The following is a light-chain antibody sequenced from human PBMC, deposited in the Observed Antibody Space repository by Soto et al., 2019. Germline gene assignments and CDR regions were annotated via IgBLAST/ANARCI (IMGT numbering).Light chain of an antibody. Sequence: IRMNNSPSSLSATVKDRVTITCRASQSISSYLNWYQQKPGKAPKLLIYAASSLETGVPSRFSGSGSGTDFTFTINSLQPEDIATYYCQQYDNLPITFGQGTRLEIK. CDR1: QSISSY. J-gene: IGKJ5*01. CDR2: AAS. CDR3: QQYDNLPIT. V-gene: IGKV1-33*01.